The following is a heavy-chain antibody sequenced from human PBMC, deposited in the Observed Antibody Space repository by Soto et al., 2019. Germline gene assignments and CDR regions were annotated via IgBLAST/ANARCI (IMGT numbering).Heavy chain of an antibody. CDR1: GFTFSSYD. J-gene: IGHJ4*02. Sequence: QVQLVESGGGVVQPGRSLRLSCAASGFTFSSYDMDWVRQAPGKGLEWVVVIWYDGNNKYYADSVKARFTISRDNPKNTMYLQMNSLRAEETAVYNCAAERVQRSFFEYWGKGTLVTVSS. CDR3: AAERVQRSFFEY. CDR2: IWYDGNNK. V-gene: IGHV3-33*01. D-gene: IGHD5-18*01.